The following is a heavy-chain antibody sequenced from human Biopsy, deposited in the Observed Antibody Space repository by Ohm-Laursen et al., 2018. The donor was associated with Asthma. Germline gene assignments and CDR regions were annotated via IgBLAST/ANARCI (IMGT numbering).Heavy chain of an antibody. V-gene: IGHV3-30*03. Sequence: SLRLSCTASGFSFSNYGMHWVRQAPGKGLEWVALISPDVREWYADSVKGRFTISRDNSKNTLDLQMNSLRGDDTAVYYCVRWRSGYPDHYSDFWGLGTLVTVSS. CDR1: GFSFSNYG. J-gene: IGHJ4*02. CDR3: VRWRSGYPDHYSDF. CDR2: ISPDVRE. D-gene: IGHD2-21*01.